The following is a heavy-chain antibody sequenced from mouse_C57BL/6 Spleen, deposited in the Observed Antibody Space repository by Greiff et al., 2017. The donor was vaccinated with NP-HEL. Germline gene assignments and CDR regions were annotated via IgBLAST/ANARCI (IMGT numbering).Heavy chain of an antibody. CDR3: ARRIYDGYYVGFAY. D-gene: IGHD2-3*01. CDR1: GYTFTSYW. CDR2: IAPSDSYT. J-gene: IGHJ3*01. Sequence: QVQLQQPGAELVMPGASVKLSCKASGYTFTSYWMHWVKQRPGQGLEWIGEIAPSDSYTNYNQKFKGKSTLTVDKSSSTAYMQLSSLTSEDSAVYYCARRIYDGYYVGFAYWGQGTLVTVSA. V-gene: IGHV1-69*01.